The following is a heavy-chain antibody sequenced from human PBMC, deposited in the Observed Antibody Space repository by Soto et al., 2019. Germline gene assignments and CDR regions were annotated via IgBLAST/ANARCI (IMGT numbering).Heavy chain of an antibody. CDR1: GFTFSSYA. Sequence: GGSLRLSCAASGFTFSSYAMSWDRQAPGKGLEWVSAISGSGGSTYYADSVKGRLTISRDNSKNTLYLQMNSLRAEDTAVYYCAKDMYYYDSSGFSGFFLYCGQGTLVTVSS. V-gene: IGHV3-23*01. D-gene: IGHD3-22*01. CDR2: ISGSGGST. J-gene: IGHJ4*02. CDR3: AKDMYYYDSSGFSGFFLY.